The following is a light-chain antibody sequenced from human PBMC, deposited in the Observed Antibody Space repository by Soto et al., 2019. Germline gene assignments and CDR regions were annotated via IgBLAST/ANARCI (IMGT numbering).Light chain of an antibody. J-gene: IGLJ2*01. CDR3: TSYAGTNKVL. V-gene: IGLV2-8*01. Sequence: QSALTQPPSASGSPGQSVTISCTGTSSDVGGYNYVSWYQHHPGKVPKLMIYEVTERPSGVPDRFSGSKSGNTASLTVSGLQAEDEADYYCTSYAGTNKVLFGGGTKLTVL. CDR2: EVT. CDR1: SSDVGGYNY.